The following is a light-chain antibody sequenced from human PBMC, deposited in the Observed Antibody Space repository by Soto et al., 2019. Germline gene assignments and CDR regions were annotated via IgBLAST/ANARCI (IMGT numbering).Light chain of an antibody. J-gene: IGLJ1*01. CDR3: GSWDSSLSAYV. Sequence: SVLTRPPSVSAAPGQKVTIACSGSSSNIGGNSVSLYQQLPGTAPKLLIYDDNKRPSGIPDRFSGSKSGTSATLGITGFQTGDEADYYCGSWDSSLSAYVFGTGTKVTVL. CDR2: DDN. V-gene: IGLV1-51*01. CDR1: SSNIGGNS.